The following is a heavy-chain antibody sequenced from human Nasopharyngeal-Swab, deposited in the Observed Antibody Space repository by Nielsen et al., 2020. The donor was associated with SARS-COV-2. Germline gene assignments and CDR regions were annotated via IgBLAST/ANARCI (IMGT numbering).Heavy chain of an antibody. J-gene: IGHJ5*02. CDR3: ARGWSGYYTAFWFDP. CDR2: IKQDGSEK. V-gene: IGHV3-7*01. D-gene: IGHD3-3*01. Sequence: WIRQPPGKGLEWVANIKQDGSEKYYVDAVKGRFTISRDNAKNSLYLQMNILRAEDTAVYYCARGWSGYYTAFWFDPWGQGTLVTVSS.